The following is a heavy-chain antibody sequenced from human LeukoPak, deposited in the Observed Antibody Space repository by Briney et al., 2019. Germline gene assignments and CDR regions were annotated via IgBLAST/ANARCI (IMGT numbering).Heavy chain of an antibody. CDR3: ARDLLGDYGTFDI. CDR1: GGSITTHY. V-gene: IGHV4-4*07. D-gene: IGHD4-17*01. Sequence: PSETLSLTCTVSGGSITTHYWSWIRQPAGRKVEWIGRVYNTGSTKYNPSLESRVTMSVDTSSNRFSLNLRSVTAADTAVYYCARDLLGDYGTFDIWGQGTMVTVSS. J-gene: IGHJ3*02. CDR2: VYNTGST.